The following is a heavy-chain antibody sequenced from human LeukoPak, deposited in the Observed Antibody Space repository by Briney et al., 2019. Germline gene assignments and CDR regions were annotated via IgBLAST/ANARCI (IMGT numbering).Heavy chain of an antibody. CDR2: ISAYNGNT. D-gene: IGHD4-17*01. CDR3: ARAPEYGDYGRNWFDP. V-gene: IGHV1-18*01. Sequence: ASVKVSCKASGYTFTSYGISWVRQAPGQGLEWMGWISAYNGNTNYAQKLQGRVTMTTDTSTSTAYMELRSLRSDDTAVYYCARAPEYGDYGRNWFDPWGQGTLVTVSS. J-gene: IGHJ5*02. CDR1: GYTFTSYG.